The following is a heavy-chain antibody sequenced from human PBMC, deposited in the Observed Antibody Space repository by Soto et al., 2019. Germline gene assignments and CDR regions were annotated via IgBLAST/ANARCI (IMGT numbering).Heavy chain of an antibody. J-gene: IGHJ4*02. CDR1: GFTFSSYG. V-gene: IGHV3-33*01. Sequence: GGSLRLSCAASGFTFSSYGMHWVRQAPGKGLEWVAVIWYDGSNKYYAESVKGRFTISRDNSKNTLYLQMNSLRAEDTAVYYCARDSRVGSGWQLTANYWGQGTLVTVSS. CDR2: IWYDGSNK. D-gene: IGHD6-19*01. CDR3: ARDSRVGSGWQLTANY.